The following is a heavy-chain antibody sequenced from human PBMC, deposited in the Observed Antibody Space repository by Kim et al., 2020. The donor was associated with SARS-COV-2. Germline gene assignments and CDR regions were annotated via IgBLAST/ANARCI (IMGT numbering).Heavy chain of an antibody. Sequence: SETLSLTCAVYGGSFSGYYWSWIRQPPGKGLEWIGEINHSGSTNYNPSLKSRVTISVDTSKNQFSLKLSSVTAADTAVYYCARERVRAVADAFDIWGQGTMVTVSS. J-gene: IGHJ3*02. CDR3: ARERVRAVADAFDI. V-gene: IGHV4-34*01. CDR2: INHSGST. D-gene: IGHD6-19*01. CDR1: GGSFSGYY.